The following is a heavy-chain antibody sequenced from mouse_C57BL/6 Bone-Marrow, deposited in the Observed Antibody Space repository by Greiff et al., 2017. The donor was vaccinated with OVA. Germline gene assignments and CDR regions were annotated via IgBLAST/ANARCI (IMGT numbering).Heavy chain of an antibody. CDR3: AKTGRYFDV. CDR1: GFTFSSYG. J-gene: IGHJ1*03. V-gene: IGHV5-6*01. CDR2: ISSGGSYT. Sequence: EVHLVESGGDLVKPGGSLKLSFAASGFTFSSYGMSWVRQTPDKRLEWVATISSGGSYTSYPDSVKGRFTISRDNAKNTLYLQMSSLKSEDTAMYYCAKTGRYFDVWGTGTTVTVSS.